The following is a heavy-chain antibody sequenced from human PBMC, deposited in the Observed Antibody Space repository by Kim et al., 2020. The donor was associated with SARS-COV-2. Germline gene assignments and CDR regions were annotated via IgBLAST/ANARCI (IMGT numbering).Heavy chain of an antibody. D-gene: IGHD3-3*01. V-gene: IGHV3-74*01. CDR2: INSDGSST. J-gene: IGHJ2*01. CDR3: ARESGLRFLEWSPPLYWYFDL. Sequence: GGSLRLSCAASGFTFSSYWMHWVRQAPGKGLVWVSRINSDGSSTSYADSVKGRFTISRDNAKNTLYLQMNSLRAEDTAAYYCARESGLRFLEWSPPLYWYFDLWGRGTLVTVSS. CDR1: GFTFSSYW.